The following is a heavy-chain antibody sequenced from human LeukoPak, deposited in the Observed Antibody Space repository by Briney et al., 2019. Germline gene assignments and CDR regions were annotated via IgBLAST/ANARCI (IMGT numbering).Heavy chain of an antibody. D-gene: IGHD5-12*01. J-gene: IGHJ5*02. CDR1: GYTFTSYW. CDR3: ARGGYSGYAGFDP. V-gene: IGHV5-51*01. Sequence: GESLKISCKGSGYTFTSYWVGWVRQMPGKGLEWMGTIYPGDSDTRYSPSFQGQVTISADKSISTAYLQWSSLKASDTAMYNCARGGYSGYAGFDPWGQGTLVTVSS. CDR2: IYPGDSDT.